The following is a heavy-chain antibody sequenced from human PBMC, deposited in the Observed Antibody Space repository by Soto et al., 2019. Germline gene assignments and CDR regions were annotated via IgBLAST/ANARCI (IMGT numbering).Heavy chain of an antibody. Sequence: ASVKVSCKASGYAFTTYDINWVRQATGQGPEWMGWMNPNSGHTVYAQKFQGRVTVTRDTSINTAYMELSSLRSEDTAVYYCARGSTWFGEYCIHVRGQGTTVTVSS. J-gene: IGHJ6*02. CDR1: GYAFTTYD. CDR2: MNPNSGHT. V-gene: IGHV1-8*01. D-gene: IGHD3-10*01. CDR3: ARGSTWFGEYCIHV.